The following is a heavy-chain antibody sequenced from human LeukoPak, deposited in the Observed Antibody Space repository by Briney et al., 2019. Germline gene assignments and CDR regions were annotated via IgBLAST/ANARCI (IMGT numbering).Heavy chain of an antibody. Sequence: PSGTLSLTCSVSGASISTFFWSWVRQPAGEGLEWIGRIDASGTTYYNPSLKRRVAVSLDTSNNQVYLELRSVTAADSAVYYCARLRPPMNYGMDVWGLGTTVTVSS. CDR1: GASISTFF. CDR3: ARLRPPMNYGMDV. V-gene: IGHV4-4*07. CDR2: IDASGTT. J-gene: IGHJ6*02.